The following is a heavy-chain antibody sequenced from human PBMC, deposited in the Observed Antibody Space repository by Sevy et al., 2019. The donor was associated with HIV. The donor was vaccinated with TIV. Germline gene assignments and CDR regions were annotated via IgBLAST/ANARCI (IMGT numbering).Heavy chain of an antibody. CDR3: ARVRWNYSGWYRMYV. V-gene: IGHV3-30-3*01. CDR1: GFTFSSYA. D-gene: IGHD1-7*01. CDR2: ISYDGSNK. J-gene: IGHJ6*02. Sequence: GGSLRLSCAASGFTFSSYAMHWVRQAPGKGLEWVAVISYDGSNKYYGDSVKGRFTISRDNSKNTLYLQMSCLRAEYTAVYYCARVRWNYSGWYRMYVWGQGTTVTVSS.